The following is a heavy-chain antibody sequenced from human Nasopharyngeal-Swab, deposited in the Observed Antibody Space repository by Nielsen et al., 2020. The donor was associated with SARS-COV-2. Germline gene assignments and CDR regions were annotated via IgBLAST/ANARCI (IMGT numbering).Heavy chain of an antibody. V-gene: IGHV3-30*03. CDR1: GFTFSSYG. CDR3: AVSSWQDFDP. CDR2: ISYDGSNK. Sequence: GESLKISYAASGFTFSSYGMHWVRQAPGKGLEWVAVISYDGSNKYYADSVKGRFTISRDNAKNSLYLQMNSLRAEDTAVYYCAVSSWQDFDPWGQGTLVTVSS. J-gene: IGHJ5*02. D-gene: IGHD6-13*01.